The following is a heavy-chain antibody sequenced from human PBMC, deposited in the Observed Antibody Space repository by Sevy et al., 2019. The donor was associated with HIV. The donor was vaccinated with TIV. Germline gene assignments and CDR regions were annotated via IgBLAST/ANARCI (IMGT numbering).Heavy chain of an antibody. D-gene: IGHD3-10*01. CDR1: GFTVSSSF. J-gene: IGHJ4*02. CDR2: IYSDGST. CDR3: ARDDRGSNWNSYYFDY. V-gene: IGHV3-66*01. Sequence: GGSLRLSCAASGFTVSSSFMSWVRQAPGKGLEWVSVIYSDGSTYYEDSVKDRFTISRDNSKNTLYLQMNSLRAEDTAVYYCARDDRGSNWNSYYFDYWGQGILVTVSS.